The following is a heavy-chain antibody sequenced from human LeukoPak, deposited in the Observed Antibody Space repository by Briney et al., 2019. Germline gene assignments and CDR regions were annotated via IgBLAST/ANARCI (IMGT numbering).Heavy chain of an antibody. V-gene: IGHV3-21*01. CDR1: RFTFSSYS. J-gene: IGHJ6*03. D-gene: IGHD1-14*01. Sequence: GGSLRLSCAASRFTFSSYSMNWVRQAPGKGLEWVSSISSSGSYIYYADSVKGRFTISRDNAKNSLYLQMNSLRAEDTAVYYCARVGPWVNPDYYYHYMDVWAKGPRSPPP. CDR2: ISSSGSYI. CDR3: ARVGPWVNPDYYYHYMDV.